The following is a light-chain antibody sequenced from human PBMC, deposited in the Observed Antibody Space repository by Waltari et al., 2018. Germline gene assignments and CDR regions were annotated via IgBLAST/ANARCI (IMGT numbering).Light chain of an antibody. J-gene: IGKJ4*01. CDR3: QQYGSSPLT. CDR2: GAS. V-gene: IGKV3-20*01. Sequence: EIVLTQSPGPLSLSPGERATLSCRASQSVSSNYLGWYQQKPGQPPRLLIYGASSRATGIPDRFSGSGSGTDFTLTISRLEPEDFAVYYCQQYGSSPLTFGGGTKVEIK. CDR1: QSVSSNY.